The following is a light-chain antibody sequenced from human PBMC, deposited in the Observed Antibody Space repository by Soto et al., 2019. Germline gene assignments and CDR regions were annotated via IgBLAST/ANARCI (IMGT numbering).Light chain of an antibody. V-gene: IGKV3-20*01. CDR3: QQYNTWPPT. J-gene: IGKJ1*01. CDR2: GAS. Sequence: ETVLTQSPGTLSLSPGERATLSWRATQSVSSSYLAWYQQKPGQAPRLLIYGASSRATGIPDRFSGSGSGTEFTLTISSLQSEDFAVYSCQQYNTWPPTFGQGTKVDIK. CDR1: QSVSSSY.